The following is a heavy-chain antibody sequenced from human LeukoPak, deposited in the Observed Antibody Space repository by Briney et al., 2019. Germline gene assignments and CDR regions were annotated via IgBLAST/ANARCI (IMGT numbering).Heavy chain of an antibody. CDR3: ARQIFYYDSSGYYSQRSHAFDI. Sequence: GESLKIFWKGSGYRFTSYWIGWVRQMPGKGLEWMGIIYPGDSDTRYSPSFQGQVTISADKSISTAYLQWSSLKASDTAMYYCARQIFYYDSSGYYSQRSHAFDIWGQGTMVTVSS. J-gene: IGHJ3*02. D-gene: IGHD3-22*01. CDR1: GYRFTSYW. CDR2: IYPGDSDT. V-gene: IGHV5-51*01.